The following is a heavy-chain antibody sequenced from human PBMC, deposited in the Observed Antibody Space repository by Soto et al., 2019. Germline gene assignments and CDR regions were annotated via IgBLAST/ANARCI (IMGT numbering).Heavy chain of an antibody. CDR3: AREVSSSSEGYYYYYYGMDV. D-gene: IGHD6-6*01. CDR2: IYYSGST. V-gene: IGHV4-39*02. J-gene: IGHJ6*02. Sequence: SETLSLTCTVSGGSVSSSSYYWGWIRQPPGKGLEWIGSIYYSGSTYYNPSLKSRVTISVDTSKNQFSLKLSSVTAADTAVYYCAREVSSSSEGYYYYYYGMDVWRQGTTVTVSS. CDR1: GGSVSSSSYY.